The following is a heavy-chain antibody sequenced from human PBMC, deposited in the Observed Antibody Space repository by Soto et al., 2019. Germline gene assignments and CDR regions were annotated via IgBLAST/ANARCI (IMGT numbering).Heavy chain of an antibody. D-gene: IGHD6-6*01. CDR1: GFAFSNYA. Sequence: GGSLRLSCAASGFAFSNYAMHWVRQAPGEGLEWVSSISTSIDATYYADSVKGRFTISRDDSKNTLYLQMNSLRAEDSAVYYCAKDRTVAARNFDYWGQGTQVTVSS. CDR3: AKDRTVAARNFDY. CDR2: ISTSIDAT. V-gene: IGHV3-23*01. J-gene: IGHJ4*02.